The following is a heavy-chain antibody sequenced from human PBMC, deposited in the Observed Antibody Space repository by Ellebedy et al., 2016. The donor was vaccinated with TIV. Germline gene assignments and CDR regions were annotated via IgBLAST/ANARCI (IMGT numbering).Heavy chain of an antibody. J-gene: IGHJ4*02. CDR3: AKDLSERGYSYLVDY. D-gene: IGHD5-18*01. Sequence: GESLKISCAASGFTFSCCGMHWVRQAPGKGLEWVAIIWHDGSDSYYGDSVKGRFTVSRDNSKNTLYLQMNSLRAEDTAVYYCAKDLSERGYSYLVDYWGQGTLVTVSS. V-gene: IGHV3-30*02. CDR1: GFTFSCCG. CDR2: IWHDGSDS.